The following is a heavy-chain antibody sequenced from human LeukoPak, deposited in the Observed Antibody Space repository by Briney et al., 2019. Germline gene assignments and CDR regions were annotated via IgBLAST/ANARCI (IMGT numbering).Heavy chain of an antibody. Sequence: SETLSLTCAVYGGSFSGYYWSWIRQPPGKGLEWIGEINHSGSTNYNPSLKSRVTISVDTSKNQFSLKLSSVTAADTAVYYCARHLTYYYGSGSHYYFDYWGQGTLVTVSS. J-gene: IGHJ4*02. V-gene: IGHV4-34*01. CDR2: INHSGST. D-gene: IGHD3-10*01. CDR3: ARHLTYYYGSGSHYYFDY. CDR1: GGSFSGYY.